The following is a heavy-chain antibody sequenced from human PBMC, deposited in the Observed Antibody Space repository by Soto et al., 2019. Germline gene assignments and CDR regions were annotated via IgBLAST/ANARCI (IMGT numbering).Heavy chain of an antibody. CDR3: ARVATTITYAMDV. Sequence: QLQLQESGSGLVKPSQTLSLTCVVYGGSITSVGYSWNWIRQPPGKGLEWIGYVYHTGSTFYNPSLNSRGTISVDRSKNQFSLDLISVTAADTAVYFCARVATTITYAMDVWGPGTTVIVSS. D-gene: IGHD4-17*01. J-gene: IGHJ6*02. V-gene: IGHV4-30-2*01. CDR1: GGSITSVGYS. CDR2: VYHTGST.